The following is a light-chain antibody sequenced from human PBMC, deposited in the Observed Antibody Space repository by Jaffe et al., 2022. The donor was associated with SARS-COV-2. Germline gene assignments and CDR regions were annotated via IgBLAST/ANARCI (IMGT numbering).Light chain of an antibody. V-gene: IGLV1-40*01. J-gene: IGLJ1*01. Sequence: QSVLTQPPSVSGAPGQRVTISCTGSSSNIGAGYDVHWYQQLPGTAPELLIYDNTNRPSGVPGRFSGSKSGTSASLAITGLQAGDEADYYCQSYDSSLGYVFGTGTKVTVL. CDR3: QSYDSSLGYV. CDR2: DNT. CDR1: SSNIGAGYD.